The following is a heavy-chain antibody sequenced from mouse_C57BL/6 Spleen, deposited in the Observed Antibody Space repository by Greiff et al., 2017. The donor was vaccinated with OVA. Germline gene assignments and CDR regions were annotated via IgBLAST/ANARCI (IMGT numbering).Heavy chain of an antibody. J-gene: IGHJ2*01. CDR3: TGSYYGYDSYFDY. D-gene: IGHD2-9*01. V-gene: IGHV6-3*01. CDR2: IRLKSDNYAT. CDR1: GFTFSNYW. Sequence: EVKVEESGGGFVQPGGSMKLSCVASGFTFSNYWMNWVRQSPEKGLEWVAQIRLKSDNYATHYAESVKGRFTISRDDSKSSVYLQMNNLRADDTGMYYGTGSYYGYDSYFDYWGQGTTLTVSS.